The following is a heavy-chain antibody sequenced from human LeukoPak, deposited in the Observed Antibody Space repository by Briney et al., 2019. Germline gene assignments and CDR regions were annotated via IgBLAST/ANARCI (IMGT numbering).Heavy chain of an antibody. CDR3: ARADVRSGSYR. CDR1: GYTFTSYD. D-gene: IGHD1-26*01. V-gene: IGHV1-8*01. Sequence: ASVKVSSKASGYTFTSYDITWVRQATGHGLEWMGWMNPNSGNTGYTQRFQGRVTMTRNTSISTAYMELSSLRSEDTAVYYCARADVRSGSYRWGQGTLVTVSS. J-gene: IGHJ4*02. CDR2: MNPNSGNT.